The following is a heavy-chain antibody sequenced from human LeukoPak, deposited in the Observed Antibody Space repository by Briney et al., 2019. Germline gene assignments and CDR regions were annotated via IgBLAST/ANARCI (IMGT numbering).Heavy chain of an antibody. Sequence: PSQTLSLTCAVSGGSISSGGYSWSWIRQPPGNGLEWIGYIYHSGSTYYNPSLKSRVTISVDRSKNQFSLKLSSVTAADTAVYYCARGSSSPGLDYFDYWGQGTLVTVSS. V-gene: IGHV4-30-2*01. D-gene: IGHD6-13*01. CDR2: IYHSGST. CDR1: GGSISSGGYS. J-gene: IGHJ4*02. CDR3: ARGSSSPGLDYFDY.